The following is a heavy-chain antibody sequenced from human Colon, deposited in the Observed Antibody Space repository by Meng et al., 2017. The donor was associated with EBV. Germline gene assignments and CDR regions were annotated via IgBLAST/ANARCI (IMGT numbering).Heavy chain of an antibody. CDR3: ARTAICIGGSCTTWDY. D-gene: IGHD2-15*01. CDR1: GDCLSSGNW. V-gene: IGHV4-4*02. Sequence: GHGLVKAAGARPLPCACSGDCLSSGNWWNLVRQPPGKGLGWIVEIHHKGNTNYNPSLKSRVTISVDKSKNQFVLKVTSVTAADTAVYYCARTAICIGGSCTTWDYWGQGALVTVSS. CDR2: IHHKGNT. J-gene: IGHJ4*02.